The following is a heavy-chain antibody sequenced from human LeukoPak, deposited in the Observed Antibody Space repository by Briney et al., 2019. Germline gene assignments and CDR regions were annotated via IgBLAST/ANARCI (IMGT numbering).Heavy chain of an antibody. J-gene: IGHJ2*01. CDR2: IIPIFGTA. Sequence: ASVKVSCKASGGTFSSYAISWVRQAPGQGLEWMGGIIPIFGTANYAQKFQGRVTITADESTSTAYMELSSLRSEDTAVYYRARVNVVVPAAMRGWYFDLWGRGTLVTVSS. D-gene: IGHD2-2*01. CDR1: GGTFSSYA. CDR3: ARVNVVVPAAMRGWYFDL. V-gene: IGHV1-69*01.